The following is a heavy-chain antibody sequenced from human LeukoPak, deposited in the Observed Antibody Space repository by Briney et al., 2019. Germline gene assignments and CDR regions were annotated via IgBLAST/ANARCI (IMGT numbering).Heavy chain of an antibody. CDR3: AGDGSLISYYYDSSGLAWYFDL. CDR2: IYYGGGT. CDR1: GGSISSYY. D-gene: IGHD3-22*01. V-gene: IGHV4-59*01. J-gene: IGHJ2*01. Sequence: PSETLSLTCNVSGGSISSYYWSWIRQPPGKGLEWIGCIYYGGGTNYNPSLMRRVTILVDASKNQSSLKLISMTAADTAAYYYAGDGSLISYYYDSSGLAWYFDLWGRGPLVTVSS.